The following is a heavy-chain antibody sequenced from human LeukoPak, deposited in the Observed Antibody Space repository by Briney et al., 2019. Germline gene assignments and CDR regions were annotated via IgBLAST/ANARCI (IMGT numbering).Heavy chain of an antibody. J-gene: IGHJ5*02. Sequence: ASVKVSCKASGYTFTGYYMHWVRQAPGQGLEWMGWINPNSGGTNYAQKFQGRVTMTRDTSISTAYMELSRLRSDDTAVYYCARGCSGTSCYDNWFDPWGQGTLVTVSS. CDR2: INPNSGGT. CDR1: GYTFTGYY. CDR3: ARGCSGTSCYDNWFDP. D-gene: IGHD2-2*01. V-gene: IGHV1-2*02.